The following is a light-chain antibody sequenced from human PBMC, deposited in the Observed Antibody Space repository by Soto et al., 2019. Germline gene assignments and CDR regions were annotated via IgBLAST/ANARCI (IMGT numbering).Light chain of an antibody. J-gene: IGKJ1*01. Sequence: EIVFTQSRATLYLSPGERATLSCRASQSVSVYLAWFQQKPGQPPRLLIYGASSRATGIPDRFSGSGSGTDFTLTISRLEPEDFAVYYCQQYGSSPPTFGQGTTVDIK. CDR3: QQYGSSPPT. CDR1: QSVSVY. V-gene: IGKV3-20*01. CDR2: GAS.